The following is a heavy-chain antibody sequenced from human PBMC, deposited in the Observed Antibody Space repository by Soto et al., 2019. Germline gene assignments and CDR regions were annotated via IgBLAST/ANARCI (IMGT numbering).Heavy chain of an antibody. V-gene: IGHV1-69*06. D-gene: IGHD2-2*02. CDR1: GSRFSNYV. Sequence: ASVKVSCKVSGSRFSNYVISWVRQAPGHGLEWLGRIIPIFNSTKYAQNFQGRVTITADKSTSTASLELSSLRSDDTAVYYCAREGRGKKAGYNGLVSLGYWGQGTLVTVSS. J-gene: IGHJ4*02. CDR2: IIPIFNST. CDR3: AREGRGKKAGYNGLVSLGY.